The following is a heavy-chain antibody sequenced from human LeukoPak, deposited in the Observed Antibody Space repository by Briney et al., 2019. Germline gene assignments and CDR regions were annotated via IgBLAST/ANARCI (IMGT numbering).Heavy chain of an antibody. D-gene: IGHD3-22*01. J-gene: IGHJ4*02. CDR3: ASYSNYYDSSGYFDY. CDR1: GASISSYY. Sequence: SETLSLTCTVSGASISSYYWSWIRQPPGKGLEWIGDIYYSGSIKYNPSLKSRVTMSVDTSKNQFSLKLSSVTAADTAVYYCASYSNYYDSSGYFDYWGQGTLVTVSS. CDR2: IYYSGSI. V-gene: IGHV4-59*13.